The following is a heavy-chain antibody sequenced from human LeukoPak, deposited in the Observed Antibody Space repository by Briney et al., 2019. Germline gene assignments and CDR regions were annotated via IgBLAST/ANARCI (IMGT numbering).Heavy chain of an antibody. D-gene: IGHD6-19*01. Sequence: AGGSLRLSCAASGFTFSSYGMHWVRQAPGKGVEWVAVISYDGSNKYYADSVKGRFTISRDNSKNTLYLQMNSLRAEDTAVYYCAKVARSSGWYDRLDYWGQGTLVTVSS. V-gene: IGHV3-30*18. J-gene: IGHJ4*02. CDR2: ISYDGSNK. CDR3: AKVARSSGWYDRLDY. CDR1: GFTFSSYG.